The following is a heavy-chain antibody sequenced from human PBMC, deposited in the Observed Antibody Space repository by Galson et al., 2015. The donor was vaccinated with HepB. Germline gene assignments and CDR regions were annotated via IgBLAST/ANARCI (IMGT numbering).Heavy chain of an antibody. CDR2: ISAYNGNT. V-gene: IGHV1-18*04. CDR3: ARDKIGTGKMAAGGRGFDL. J-gene: IGHJ2*01. D-gene: IGHD6-13*01. Sequence: SVKVSCKASGYTFTSYGISWVRQAPGQGLEWMGWISAYNGNTNYAQKLQGRVTMTTDTSTSTAYMELRSLRSDDTAVYYCARDKIGTGKMAAGGRGFDLWGRGTLVTVSS. CDR1: GYTFTSYG.